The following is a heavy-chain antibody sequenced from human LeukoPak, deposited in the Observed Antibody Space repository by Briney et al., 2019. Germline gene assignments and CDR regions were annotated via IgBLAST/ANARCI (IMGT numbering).Heavy chain of an antibody. CDR1: GYTFTAYY. V-gene: IGHV1-2*02. CDR3: ARDSPSKVS. Sequence: ASVKVSCKASGYTFTAYYIHWVRQAPGQGLEWMGWLNPHSGGTNFAQEFQGRVTMTRDTSISTAYMEMSRLTFDDTAVYYCARDSPSKVSWGQGTLVTVSS. J-gene: IGHJ5*02. CDR2: LNPHSGGT. D-gene: IGHD2-2*01.